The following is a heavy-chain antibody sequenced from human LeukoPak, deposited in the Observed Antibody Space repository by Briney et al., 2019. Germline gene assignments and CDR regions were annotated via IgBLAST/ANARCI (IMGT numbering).Heavy chain of an antibody. CDR1: GGSMRAYY. CDR2: IYYSGSP. Sequence: PSETLSLTCTVSGGSMRAYYWSWIRQPPGKGLEWVGWIYYSGSPNYPPPLKSRLTISVDPSKSQCSLRLSSVTAADTAVYYCGREGIPYSPSPYYFDYWGQGNLVTVSS. V-gene: IGHV4-59*01. CDR3: GREGIPYSPSPYYFDY. D-gene: IGHD3-9*01. J-gene: IGHJ4*02.